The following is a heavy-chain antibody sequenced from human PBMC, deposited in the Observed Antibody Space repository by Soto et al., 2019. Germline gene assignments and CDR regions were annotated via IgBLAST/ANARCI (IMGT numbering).Heavy chain of an antibody. Sequence: QVQLVQSGAEVKKPGASVKVSCKASGYTFTGYYMHWVRQAPGQGLEWMGWINPNSGGTNYAEKLQGXCXXXRXXAISTAYMGLSRLRSDDTAVYYCARWVGSGWPLDYWGQGTLVTVSS. J-gene: IGHJ4*02. CDR2: INPNSGGT. CDR3: ARWVGSGWPLDY. V-gene: IGHV1-2*04. D-gene: IGHD6-19*01. CDR1: GYTFTGYY.